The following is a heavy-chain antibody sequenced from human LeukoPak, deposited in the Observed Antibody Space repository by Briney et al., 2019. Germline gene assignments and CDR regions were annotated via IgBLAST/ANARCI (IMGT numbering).Heavy chain of an antibody. Sequence: GASVKVSCKASGYTFTGYYMHWVRQVPGQGLEWMGWINSNSGDTNYAQKFQGRVTMTRDTSISTAYMELSSLRSDDTAVYYCARNLWFGESSDAFDMWGQGTMVTVSS. V-gene: IGHV1-2*02. CDR2: INSNSGDT. CDR3: ARNLWFGESSDAFDM. J-gene: IGHJ3*02. D-gene: IGHD3-10*01. CDR1: GYTFTGYY.